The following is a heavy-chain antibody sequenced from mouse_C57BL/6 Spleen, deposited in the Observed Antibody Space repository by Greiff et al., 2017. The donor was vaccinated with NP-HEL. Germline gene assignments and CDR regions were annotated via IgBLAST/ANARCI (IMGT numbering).Heavy chain of an antibody. Sequence: VQLQQSGAELVKPGASVKISCKASGYAFSSYWMNWVKQRPGKGLEWIGQIYPGDGDTNYNGKFKGKATLTADKSSSTAYMQLRSLTSEDSAVYCCARVANWGTWFAYWGQGTLVTVSA. CDR3: ARVANWGTWFAY. CDR1: GYAFSSYW. V-gene: IGHV1-80*01. J-gene: IGHJ3*01. D-gene: IGHD4-1*01. CDR2: IYPGDGDT.